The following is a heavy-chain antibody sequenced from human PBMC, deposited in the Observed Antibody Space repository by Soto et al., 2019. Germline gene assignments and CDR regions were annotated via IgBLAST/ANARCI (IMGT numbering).Heavy chain of an antibody. CDR2: ISAYNGNT. J-gene: IGHJ4*02. CDR3: ARALRTGTTSYFDY. D-gene: IGHD4-17*01. Sequence: VSVKVSCKASGYTFTSYGISWVRQAPGQGLEWMGWISAYNGNTNYAQKLQGRVTMTTDTSTSTAYMELRSLRSDDTAVYYCARALRTGTTSYFDYWGQGTLVTVSS. V-gene: IGHV1-18*01. CDR1: GYTFTSYG.